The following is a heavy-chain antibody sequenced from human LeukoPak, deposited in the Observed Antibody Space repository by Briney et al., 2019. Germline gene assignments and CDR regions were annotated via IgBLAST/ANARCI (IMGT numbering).Heavy chain of an antibody. V-gene: IGHV3-21*01. CDR1: GFNFSDYG. D-gene: IGHD6-25*01. J-gene: IGHJ4*02. Sequence: GGSLRLSCSASGFNFSDYGMNWVRQAPGKGLEWVSSISQLSTHVYYGESVKGRFSVSRDNAKNSLILQMNSLGAEDTAIYYCGRAFPPLRTSAAGDLWGQGILVTVSS. CDR3: GRAFPPLRTSAAGDL. CDR2: ISQLSTHV.